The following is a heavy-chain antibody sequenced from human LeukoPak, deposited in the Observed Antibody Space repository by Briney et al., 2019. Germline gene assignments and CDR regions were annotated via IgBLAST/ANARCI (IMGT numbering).Heavy chain of an antibody. J-gene: IGHJ4*02. V-gene: IGHV3-21*01. CDR2: ISSSSSYI. D-gene: IGHD3-10*01. CDR1: GFTFSSYS. CDR3: ASYGSGRQHADY. Sequence: IPGGSLRLSCAASGFTFSSYSMNWVRQAPGKGLEWVSSISSSSSYIYYADSVKGRFTISRDNAKNSLYLQMNSLRAEDTAVYYCASYGSGRQHADYWGQGTLVTVSS.